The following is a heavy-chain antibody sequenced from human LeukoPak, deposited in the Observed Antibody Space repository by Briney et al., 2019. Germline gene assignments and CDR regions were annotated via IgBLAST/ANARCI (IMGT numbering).Heavy chain of an antibody. V-gene: IGHV5-51*01. Sequence: GESLKISCKGSGYSFTSYWIGWVRQMPGKGLEWMGIIYPGDSDTRYSPSFQGQVTISADKSISTAYLQWSSLKASDTAMYYCARHQTSGGVIVPLDYWGQGTLVTVSS. CDR1: GYSFTSYW. D-gene: IGHD3-16*02. CDR2: IYPGDSDT. J-gene: IGHJ4*02. CDR3: ARHQTSGGVIVPLDY.